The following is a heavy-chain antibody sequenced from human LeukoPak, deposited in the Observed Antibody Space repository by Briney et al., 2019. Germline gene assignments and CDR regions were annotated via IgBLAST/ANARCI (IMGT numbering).Heavy chain of an antibody. V-gene: IGHV4-39*01. J-gene: IGHJ4*02. CDR2: IYYTGST. Sequence: SETLSLTCTVSGGSISSSSYYWGWIRQPPGKGLEWIGSIYYTGSTYDNPSLKSRVTMSVDTSKSQVSLNLSSVTAADTAVYYCASTASYGILNELDYWGQGTLVTVSS. CDR1: GGSISSSSYY. D-gene: IGHD1-26*01. CDR3: ASTASYGILNELDY.